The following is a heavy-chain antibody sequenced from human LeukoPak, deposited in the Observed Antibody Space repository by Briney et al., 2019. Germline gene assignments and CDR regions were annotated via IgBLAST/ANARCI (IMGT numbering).Heavy chain of an antibody. CDR3: ARDRGSYLFDY. CDR1: GFTFSSYT. D-gene: IGHD1-26*01. V-gene: IGHV3-48*02. Sequence: PGGSLRLSCAASGFTFSSYTMNWVRQAPGKGLEWVSYISTSSSTIYYADSVKGRFTISRDNAKNSLYLQMNSLGHEDTAVYYCARDRGSYLFDYWGQGTLVTVSS. J-gene: IGHJ4*02. CDR2: ISTSSSTI.